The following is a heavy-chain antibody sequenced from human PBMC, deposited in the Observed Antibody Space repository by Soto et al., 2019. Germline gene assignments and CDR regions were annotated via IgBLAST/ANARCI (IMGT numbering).Heavy chain of an antibody. J-gene: IGHJ4*01. V-gene: IGHV3-43*01. Sequence: GGSLRLSCAASGFIFDNFTMHWVRLVPGKGLQWVSYINWDGRIAMYADSVKGRFTISRDNTNNHLYLQMNSLRSDDTALYYCAKDEGAAVESPGDWGHGTLVTVSS. D-gene: IGHD6-13*01. CDR3: AKDEGAAVESPGD. CDR2: INWDGRIA. CDR1: GFIFDNFT.